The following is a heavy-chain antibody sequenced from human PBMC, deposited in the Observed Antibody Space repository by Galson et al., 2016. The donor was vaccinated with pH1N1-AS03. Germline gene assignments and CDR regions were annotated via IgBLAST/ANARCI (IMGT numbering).Heavy chain of an antibody. Sequence: TLSLTCTVSGGSISGTSYYWSWIRQPAGKGLEWIGRISLSGSTNYNPSLKSRVSMSVDTSKNQLSLELNSVTAADTAVYYCATSLNSGRNSYRPTDAFDIWGQGTTVTVSS. CDR1: GGSISGTSYY. D-gene: IGHD1-26*01. V-gene: IGHV4-61*02. CDR2: ISLSGST. J-gene: IGHJ3*02. CDR3: ATSLNSGRNSYRPTDAFDI.